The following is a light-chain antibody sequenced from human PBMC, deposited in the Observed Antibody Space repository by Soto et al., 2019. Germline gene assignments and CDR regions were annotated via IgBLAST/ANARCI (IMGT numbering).Light chain of an antibody. CDR2: GAS. J-gene: IGKJ4*01. CDR1: QSVSSSY. V-gene: IGKV3-20*01. Sequence: DIGLTQSPATLSLSPGERATLSCRASQSVSSSYLAWYQQKPGQAPRLLIYGASIRATGIPDRFSGSGSGTDFTLTISRLEPEDFAVYYCQQYGSSPLTFGGGTKVEIK. CDR3: QQYGSSPLT.